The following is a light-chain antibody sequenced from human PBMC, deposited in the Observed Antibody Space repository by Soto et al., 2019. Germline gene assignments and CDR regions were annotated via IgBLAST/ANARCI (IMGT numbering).Light chain of an antibody. CDR1: QSVSSF. CDR3: QQYSNWPSWT. Sequence: EKVMTQSPATLSMSPGERATLSCRASQSVSSFLAWYQQKPGQAPRLLIYGASTRATGIPARFSGSGSGTEFALTISSLQSEYFAAYYCQQYSNWPSWTFGQGTKVQVK. V-gene: IGKV3-15*01. J-gene: IGKJ1*01. CDR2: GAS.